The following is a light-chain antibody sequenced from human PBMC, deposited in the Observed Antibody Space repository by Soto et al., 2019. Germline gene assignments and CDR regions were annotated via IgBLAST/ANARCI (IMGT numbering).Light chain of an antibody. J-gene: IGLJ3*02. V-gene: IGLV1-44*01. CDR3: AAWDESPNVPV. CDR1: NSNIGRNT. Sequence: QSVLTQPPSASGTPGQRVTISCSGSNSNIGRNTVNWYQQLPGAAPSLLIYSNNQRPSGVPDRFSGSESGTSASLAISGLQSEDEADYYCAAWDESPNVPVFGGGTKLTVL. CDR2: SNN.